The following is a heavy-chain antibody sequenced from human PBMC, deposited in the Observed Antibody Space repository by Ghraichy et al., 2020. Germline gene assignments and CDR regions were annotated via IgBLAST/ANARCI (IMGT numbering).Heavy chain of an antibody. Sequence: SETLSHTCTVSAGSVRSSVYYWTWIRQHPGKGLEWIGYIYYSGTTFYNPSLKSRVSMSVDTSTNQFSLKLSSVTAADTAVYYCARLNNNVLLPAASNWFDPWGQGTLVTVSS. V-gene: IGHV4-31*03. CDR2: IYYSGTT. CDR3: ARLNNNVLLPAASNWFDP. J-gene: IGHJ5*02. D-gene: IGHD2-2*01. CDR1: AGSVRSSVYY.